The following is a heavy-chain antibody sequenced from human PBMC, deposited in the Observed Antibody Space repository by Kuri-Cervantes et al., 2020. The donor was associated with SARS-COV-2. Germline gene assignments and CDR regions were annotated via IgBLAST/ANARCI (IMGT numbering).Heavy chain of an antibody. CDR3: ARTRGSYYTDAFDL. V-gene: IGHV5-51*01. D-gene: IGHD1-26*01. CDR1: GFRFTTYW. CDR2: IYPTDSDT. J-gene: IGHJ3*01. Sequence: GGSLRLSCKGSGFRFTTYWIGWVRPMPGKGLEWMAIIYPTDSDTRYSPSFQGQVTISADKSISTAYLQWSSLKASDSAMYYCARTRGSYYTDAFDLWGQGTMVTVSS.